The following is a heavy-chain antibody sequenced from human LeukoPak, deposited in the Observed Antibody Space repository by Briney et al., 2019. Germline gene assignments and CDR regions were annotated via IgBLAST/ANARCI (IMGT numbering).Heavy chain of an antibody. D-gene: IGHD6-13*01. Sequence: GGSLRLSCAASAFTFNTYAMSWVRQAPGKGLEWVSAISGSGGSTNYADSVKGRFTISRDNSKNTLYLQMNSLRAEDTAVYYCAKDWFPGYSSSWYDYWGQGTLVTVSS. CDR1: AFTFNTYA. V-gene: IGHV3-23*01. J-gene: IGHJ4*02. CDR2: ISGSGGST. CDR3: AKDWFPGYSSSWYDY.